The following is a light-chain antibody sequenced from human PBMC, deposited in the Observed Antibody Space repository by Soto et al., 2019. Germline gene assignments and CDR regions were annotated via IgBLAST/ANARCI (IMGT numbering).Light chain of an antibody. CDR3: QQRSNWPPT. Sequence: EILMTPSPATLSVSPGETATLSCRASQSLTSYLAWYQQKPDQAPRLLIYGISTRATDIPARFSGSGSGTEFTLTISSLEPEDFAVYYCQQRSNWPPTFGPGTKVDI. V-gene: IGKV3-15*01. J-gene: IGKJ3*01. CDR1: QSLTSY. CDR2: GIS.